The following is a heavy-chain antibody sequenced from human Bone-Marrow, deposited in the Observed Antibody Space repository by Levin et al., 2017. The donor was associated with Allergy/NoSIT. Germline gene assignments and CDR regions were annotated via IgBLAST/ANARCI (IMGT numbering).Heavy chain of an antibody. Sequence: QAGGSLRLSCAASGFTSSDHYMDWVRQAPGKGLEWVGRSRNKANSYSTPYAASVQGRFTIARDESKNSVYLQMNSLQTEATAVYYCVGSRVPAGNPYDDAMGVWSQGTSVTVSS. J-gene: IGHJ6*02. D-gene: IGHD6-13*01. CDR1: GFTSSDHY. V-gene: IGHV3-72*01. CDR2: SRNKANSYST. CDR3: VGSRVPAGNPYDDAMGV.